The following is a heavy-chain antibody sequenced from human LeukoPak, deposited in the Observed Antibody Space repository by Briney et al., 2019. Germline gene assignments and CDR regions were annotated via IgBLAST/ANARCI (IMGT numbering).Heavy chain of an antibody. Sequence: SETLSLTCTVSGGSISSSGYYWGWIRQPPGKGLEWIGSIYYSGSTYYNPSLKSRVTISVDTSKNQFSLKLSSVTAADTAVYYCASPPAPYTSGWYFGYWGQGTLVTVSS. D-gene: IGHD6-19*01. CDR3: ASPPAPYTSGWYFGY. CDR1: GGSISSSGYY. CDR2: IYYSGST. J-gene: IGHJ4*02. V-gene: IGHV4-39*07.